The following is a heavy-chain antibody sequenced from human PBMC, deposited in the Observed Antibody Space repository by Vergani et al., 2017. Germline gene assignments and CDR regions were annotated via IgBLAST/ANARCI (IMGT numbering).Heavy chain of an antibody. Sequence: EVQLVESGGGLVQPGGSLRLSCAASGFTFSSYWMHWVRQAPGKGLVWVSRINSDGSSTSYADSVKGRFTISRDNAKNTLYLQMNSLRAEDTAVHYCARDNWVTTENYYYYYMDVWGKGTTVTVSS. J-gene: IGHJ6*03. D-gene: IGHD4-11*01. CDR1: GFTFSSYW. CDR3: ARDNWVTTENYYYYYMDV. V-gene: IGHV3-74*01. CDR2: INSDGSST.